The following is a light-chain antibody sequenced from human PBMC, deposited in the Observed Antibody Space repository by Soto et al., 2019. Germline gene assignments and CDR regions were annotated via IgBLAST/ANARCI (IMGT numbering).Light chain of an antibody. Sequence: VVMTQTPLSLSVTPGQPASISCKSSESLLHRDGKTYLYWYLQKPGQPPQLLIYAVSDRFSGVPDRFSGSGSGTDFTLRISRVEAEDVGVYYCMQNTHLPLTFGGGTKVEIK. CDR2: AVS. CDR3: MQNTHLPLT. CDR1: ESLLHRDGKTY. J-gene: IGKJ4*01. V-gene: IGKV2D-29*01.